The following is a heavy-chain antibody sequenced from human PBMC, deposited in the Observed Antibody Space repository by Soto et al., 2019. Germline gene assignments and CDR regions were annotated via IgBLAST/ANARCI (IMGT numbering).Heavy chain of an antibody. CDR1: GGSISSYY. Sequence: PSETLSLTCTVSGGSISSYYWSWIRQPPGKGLEWIGYIYYSGSINYNPSLKSRVTISVDTSKNQFSLKLSSVTAADTAVYYCARLRGGRYFDYWGQGTLVTVSS. V-gene: IGHV4-59*01. CDR3: ARLRGGRYFDY. CDR2: IYYSGSI. J-gene: IGHJ4*02.